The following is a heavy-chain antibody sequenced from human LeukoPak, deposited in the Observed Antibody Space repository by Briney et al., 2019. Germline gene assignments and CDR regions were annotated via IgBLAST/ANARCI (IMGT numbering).Heavy chain of an antibody. Sequence: GGSLTLLCVLSGLPLNTYDMLWVRQPARNRVEWVSSIHTADDTYYSDSVKGRFTISRENAKNLLYLQMNSLGVGDTAVYYCARGRCSSPSCSFRLYGLDIWGQGTMVTVTS. CDR1: GLPLNTYD. CDR2: IHTADDT. J-gene: IGHJ3*02. V-gene: IGHV3-13*04. CDR3: ARGRCSSPSCSFRLYGLDI. D-gene: IGHD2-2*01.